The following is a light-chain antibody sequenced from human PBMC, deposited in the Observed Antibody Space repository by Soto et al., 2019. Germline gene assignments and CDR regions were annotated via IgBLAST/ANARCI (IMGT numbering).Light chain of an antibody. J-gene: IGLJ1*01. CDR3: AAWDDSLNVYV. CDR1: SSNIGNNI. CDR2: TNN. Sequence: QSVLTQPPSASGAPGQRVTISCSGNSSNIGNNIVNWYQQLPGTAPKLLIYTNNQRPSGVPDRFSGSKSGTSAALAISGLQSEDEADYYCAAWDDSLNVYVFGTGTKLTVL. V-gene: IGLV1-44*01.